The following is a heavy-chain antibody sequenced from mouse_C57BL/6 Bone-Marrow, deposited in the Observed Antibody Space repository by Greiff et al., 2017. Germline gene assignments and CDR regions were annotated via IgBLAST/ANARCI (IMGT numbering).Heavy chain of an antibody. Sequence: VQLQQPGAELVRPGSSVKLSCKASGYTFTTSWMIWVRQRPGQGLEWIGNIYPSDSETHYNQKFKDKATLTVAKSSSTAYMQLSSLTSEDSAVYYCARSTAYYSNYYAMDYWGQGTSVTVSS. D-gene: IGHD2-5*01. CDR2: IYPSDSET. V-gene: IGHV1-61*01. CDR1: GYTFTTSW. J-gene: IGHJ4*01. CDR3: ARSTAYYSNYYAMDY.